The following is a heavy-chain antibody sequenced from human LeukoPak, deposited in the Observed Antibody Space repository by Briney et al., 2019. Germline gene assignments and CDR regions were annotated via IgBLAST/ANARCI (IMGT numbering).Heavy chain of an antibody. CDR3: AKGRQLLSYYYYGMDV. D-gene: IGHD2-2*01. CDR2: ISGSGGST. CDR1: GFTFSSYA. J-gene: IGHJ6*02. V-gene: IGHV3-23*01. Sequence: GSLRLSCAASGFTFSSYAMSWVRQAPGKGLEWVSAISGSGGSTYYADSVKGRFTISRDNSKNTLYLQMNSLRAEDTAVYYCAKGRQLLSYYYYGMDVWGQGTTVTVSS.